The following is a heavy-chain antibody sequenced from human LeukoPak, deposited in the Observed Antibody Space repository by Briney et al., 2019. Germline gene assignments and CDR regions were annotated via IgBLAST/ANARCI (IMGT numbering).Heavy chain of an antibody. J-gene: IGHJ4*02. D-gene: IGHD1-26*01. Sequence: GRSLRLSCAASGFTFSSYAMHWVRQAPGKGLEWVAVISYDGSNKYYADSVKGRFTISRDNSKNTLYLQMNSLRAEDTAVYYCARGVWEPQGHYFDYWGQGTLVTVSS. CDR2: ISYDGSNK. CDR3: ARGVWEPQGHYFDY. CDR1: GFTFSSYA. V-gene: IGHV3-30-3*01.